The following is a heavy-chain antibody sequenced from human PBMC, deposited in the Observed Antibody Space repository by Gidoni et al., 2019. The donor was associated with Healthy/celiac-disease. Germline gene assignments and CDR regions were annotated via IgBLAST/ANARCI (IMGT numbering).Heavy chain of an antibody. CDR3: ARVSRSRDGYSH. Sequence: EVQLVESGGGLVQPGGSLSLSCAASGFTFSDHYMDWVRQAPGQGLEWVGRTRNRANSYTTEYAASVKGRFTISRDDSRNSLYLQMNSLKTEDTAVYYCARVSRSRDGYSHWGQGTLVTVSS. D-gene: IGHD5-18*01. V-gene: IGHV3-72*01. CDR1: GFTFSDHY. J-gene: IGHJ4*02. CDR2: TRNRANSYTT.